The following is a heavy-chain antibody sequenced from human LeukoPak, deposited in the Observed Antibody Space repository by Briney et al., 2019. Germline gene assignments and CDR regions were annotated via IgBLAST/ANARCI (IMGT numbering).Heavy chain of an antibody. CDR3: ARDRRNYYDSSGYSPTAD. CDR1: GYTFTSYY. Sequence: ASVKVSCKASGYTFTSYYMHWVRQAPGQGLEWMGIINPSGGSTSYAQKFQGRVTMTRDTSTSTVYMELNSLRSEDTAVYYCARDRRNYYDSSGYSPTADWGQGTLVTVSS. CDR2: INPSGGST. D-gene: IGHD3-22*01. J-gene: IGHJ4*02. V-gene: IGHV1-46*01.